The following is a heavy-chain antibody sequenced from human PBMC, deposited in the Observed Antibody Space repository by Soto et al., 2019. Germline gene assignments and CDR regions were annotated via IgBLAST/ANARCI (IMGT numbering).Heavy chain of an antibody. CDR2: ISYDGSNK. CDR1: GFTFSSYC. CDR3: AKDPKIYYDSSGYSGYFDY. D-gene: IGHD3-22*01. V-gene: IGHV3-30*18. Sequence: GGSLRLSCAASGFTFSSYCVHWVRQAPGKGLEWVAVISYDGSNKYYADSVKGRFTISRDNSKNTLYLQMNSLRAEDTAVYYCAKDPKIYYDSSGYSGYFDYWGQGTLVTVSS. J-gene: IGHJ4*02.